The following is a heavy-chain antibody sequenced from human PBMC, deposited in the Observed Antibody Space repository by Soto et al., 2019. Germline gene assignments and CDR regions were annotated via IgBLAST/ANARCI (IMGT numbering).Heavy chain of an antibody. D-gene: IGHD1-26*01. J-gene: IGHJ4*02. CDR1: GKSLSGYY. V-gene: IGHV4-34*01. CDR3: ARHHVRGRTIAGAAEF. CDR2: INYSGNT. Sequence: QVQLQQWGAGLLKPSETLSLTCAVYGKSLSGYYWSWIRQPPGKALEWIGEINYSGNTNYNPSLKSRVTRSVATSKHQLFLNLSSVTAADTAMYYCARHHVRGRTIAGAAEFWGQGTLVTVSS.